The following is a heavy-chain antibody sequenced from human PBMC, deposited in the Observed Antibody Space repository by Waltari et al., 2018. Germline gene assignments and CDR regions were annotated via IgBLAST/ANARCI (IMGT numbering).Heavy chain of an antibody. V-gene: IGHV3-74*01. CDR3: ARVSEWLVRRYYFDY. CDR1: GFTFSSYW. D-gene: IGHD6-19*01. CDR2: INSDGSST. J-gene: IGHJ4*02. Sequence: EVQLVESGGGLVQPGGSLRLSCAASGFTFSSYWMHWVRQAQGKGLVWVSRINSDGSSTSYADSVKGRFTISRDNAKNTLYLQMNSLRAEDTAVYYCARVSEWLVRRYYFDYWGQGTLVTVSS.